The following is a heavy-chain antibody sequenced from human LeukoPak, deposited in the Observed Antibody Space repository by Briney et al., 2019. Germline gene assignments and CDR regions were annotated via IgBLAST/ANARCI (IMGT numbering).Heavy chain of an antibody. V-gene: IGHV1-2*02. D-gene: IGHD1-7*01. CDR1: GYTFTDNY. CDR2: ISPTNGDT. J-gene: IGHJ4*02. Sequence: WASVKVSSKTSGYTFTDNYMHWVRQAPGQGLEWMGWISPTNGDTRYAQKLQGRVAMTRNTSISTAYMELSRLRSDDTAVYYCVRDGLNWNYDYWGQGTLVAVSS. CDR3: VRDGLNWNYDY.